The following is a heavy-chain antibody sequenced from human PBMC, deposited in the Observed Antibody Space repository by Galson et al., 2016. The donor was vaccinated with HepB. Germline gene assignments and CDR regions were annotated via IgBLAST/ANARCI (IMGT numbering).Heavy chain of an antibody. V-gene: IGHV3-11*06. CDR1: GFIFSDYY. CDR3: ARGIPQTYYFDY. Sequence: SLRLSCAASGFIFSDYYMSWIRQAPGKGLEWVSHINGRNTYTNYAASVKGRFAISRDNAKNSLYLQMNSLGAEDTAVYYCARGIPQTYYFDYWGQGSLVTVSS. J-gene: IGHJ4*02. D-gene: IGHD3-16*01. CDR2: INGRNTYT.